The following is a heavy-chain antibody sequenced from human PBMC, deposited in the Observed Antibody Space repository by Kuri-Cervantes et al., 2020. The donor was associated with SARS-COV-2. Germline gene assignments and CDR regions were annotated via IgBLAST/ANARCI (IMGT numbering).Heavy chain of an antibody. CDR3: AKDRRTSMVNDAFDI. J-gene: IGHJ3*02. CDR1: GYSISSGYY. D-gene: IGHD4-23*01. Sequence: SETLSLTCAVSGYSISSGYYWGWIRQPPGKGLEWIGSIYHSGSTYYNPSLKSRVTIAVDTSKNQISLKLSSVTAADTALYYCAKDRRTSMVNDAFDIWGQGTMVTVSS. V-gene: IGHV4-38-2*02. CDR2: IYHSGST.